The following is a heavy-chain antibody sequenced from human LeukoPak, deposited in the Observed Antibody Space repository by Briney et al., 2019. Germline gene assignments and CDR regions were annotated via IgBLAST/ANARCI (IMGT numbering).Heavy chain of an antibody. V-gene: IGHV3-53*01. D-gene: IGHD3-22*01. Sequence: GGSLRLSCAASGLTVSSNCMGWVRQAPGKGLERVSFIYSGGDTYYADSVKGRFTISRDNSKNTFHLQMNSLRVEDTAVYYCARAHYYDSSGLDNWGQGTLVTVSS. CDR1: GLTVSSNC. J-gene: IGHJ4*02. CDR3: ARAHYYDSSGLDN. CDR2: IYSGGDT.